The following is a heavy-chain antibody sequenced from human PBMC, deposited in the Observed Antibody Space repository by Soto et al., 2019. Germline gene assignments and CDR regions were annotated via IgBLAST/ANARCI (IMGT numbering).Heavy chain of an antibody. CDR2: ISSTSSHT. Sequence: PGGSLRLSGAASRFTFSNYSMNWVRQAPGKGLEWVSSISSTSSHTYYAASVKGRFTISRDNAENTLFLQMNSLRVEDRAVYYCARGKYYSMDVWGQGTKVTVSS. D-gene: IGHD3-10*01. CDR1: RFTFSNYS. CDR3: ARGKYYSMDV. V-gene: IGHV3-21*01. J-gene: IGHJ6*02.